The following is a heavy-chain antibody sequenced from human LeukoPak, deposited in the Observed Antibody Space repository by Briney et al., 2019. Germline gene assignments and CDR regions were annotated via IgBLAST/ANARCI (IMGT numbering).Heavy chain of an antibody. Sequence: ASVKASCKASGYTFTNYTINWVRLAPGQGLEWMGWVDTNTGNPTYAQGFAGRFVFSLDTSVTTTYLQISSLKAEDTAVYFCTRGRDTTGYFVYWGQGTLVTVSS. CDR1: GYTFTNYT. CDR2: VDTNTGNP. D-gene: IGHD3-22*01. V-gene: IGHV7-4-1*02. J-gene: IGHJ4*02. CDR3: TRGRDTTGYFVY.